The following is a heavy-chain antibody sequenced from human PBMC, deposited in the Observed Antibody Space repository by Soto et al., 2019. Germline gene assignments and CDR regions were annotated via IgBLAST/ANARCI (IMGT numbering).Heavy chain of an antibody. D-gene: IGHD2-2*01. CDR2: MTGRSNYI. J-gene: IGHJ4*02. CDR1: GFTLIYYG. V-gene: IGHV3-21*01. CDR3: ARVGSSWGYYFDY. Sequence: GGSLRLSCAASGFTLIYYGMTWFRHSPGKGPEWVSSMTGRSNYIYYADSVKGRFTISRDNAKNSLYLQMNSLRAEDTALYFCARVGSSWGYYFDYWGQGTRVTV.